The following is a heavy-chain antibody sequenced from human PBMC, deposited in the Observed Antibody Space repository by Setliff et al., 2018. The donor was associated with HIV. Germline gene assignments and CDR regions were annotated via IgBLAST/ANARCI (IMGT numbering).Heavy chain of an antibody. V-gene: IGHV4-59*08. Sequence: SETLSLTCTVSGGSISSYYWSWIRQPPGKALEWIGYIYYSGSANYNPSLKSRVTISLDTSKNQFSLRLSSVTAADTAVYYCARHKILPPYYFDYWGQGTLVTVSS. CDR2: IYYSGSA. J-gene: IGHJ4*02. CDR1: GGSISSYY. CDR3: ARHKILPPYYFDY.